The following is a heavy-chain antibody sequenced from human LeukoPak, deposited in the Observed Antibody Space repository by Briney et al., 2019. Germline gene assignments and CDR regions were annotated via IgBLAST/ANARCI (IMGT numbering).Heavy chain of an antibody. CDR2: IYHSGST. Sequence: SETLSLTCAVSGGSISSGSYSWSWIRQPPGKGLEWIGYIYHSGSTYYNPSLKSRVTISVDRSKNQFSLKLSSVTAADTAVYYCARGDQYYYGSGVYYGMDVWGQGTTVTVSS. CDR3: ARGDQYYYGSGVYYGMDV. V-gene: IGHV4-30-2*01. CDR1: GGSISSGSYS. D-gene: IGHD3-10*01. J-gene: IGHJ6*02.